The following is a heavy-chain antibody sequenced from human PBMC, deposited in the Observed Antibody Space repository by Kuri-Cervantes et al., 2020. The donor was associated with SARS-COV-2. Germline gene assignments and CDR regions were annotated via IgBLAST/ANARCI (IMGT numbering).Heavy chain of an antibody. CDR1: GYTFTSYA. V-gene: IGHV1-3*01. CDR3: ARVEDDGITMVF. J-gene: IGHJ4*02. Sequence: ASVKVSCKASGYTFTSYAMHWVRQAPGQRLEWMGWINAGNGNTKYSQKFQGRVTITRDTSGSTAYMELSSLRSEDTAVYYCARVEDDGITMVFWGQGTLVTVSS. CDR2: INAGNGNT. D-gene: IGHD3-10*01.